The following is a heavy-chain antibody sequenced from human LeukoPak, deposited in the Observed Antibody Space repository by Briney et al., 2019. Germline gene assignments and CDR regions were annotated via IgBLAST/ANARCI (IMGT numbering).Heavy chain of an antibody. Sequence: SETLSLTCAVYGGSFSGYYWSWIRQPPGKGLEWIGYIYYSGSTNYNPSLKSRVTISVDTSKNQFSLKLSSVTAADTAVYYCARDVPADHYYGSGNGYNWFDPWGQGTLVTVSS. CDR1: GGSFSGYY. CDR3: ARDVPADHYYGSGNGYNWFDP. CDR2: IYYSGST. V-gene: IGHV4-59*01. D-gene: IGHD3-10*01. J-gene: IGHJ5*02.